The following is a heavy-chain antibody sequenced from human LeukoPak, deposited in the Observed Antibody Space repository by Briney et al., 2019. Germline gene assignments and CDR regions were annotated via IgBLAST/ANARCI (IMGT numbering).Heavy chain of an antibody. CDR2: INTDGSIT. CDR3: AKAKTVDWVGTPGGP. V-gene: IGHV3-74*01. Sequence: GGSLRLSCAASGFTFSSYWMHWVRQAPGKGLVWVARINTDGSITSYADSVKGRFTISRDNTKNTLYLQMNSLRAEDTAVYYCAKAKTVDWVGTPGGPWGQGTLVTVSS. D-gene: IGHD3-9*01. CDR1: GFTFSSYW. J-gene: IGHJ5*02.